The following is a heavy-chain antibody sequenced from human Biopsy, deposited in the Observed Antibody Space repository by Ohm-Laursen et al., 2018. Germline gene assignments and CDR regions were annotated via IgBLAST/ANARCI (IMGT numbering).Heavy chain of an antibody. J-gene: IGHJ4*02. V-gene: IGHV4-59*01. D-gene: IGHD2-15*01. CDR1: GGSLSIDY. CDR3: ARRGSGGRSFDH. Sequence: TLSLTRTVSGGSLSIDYWRWIRQTPAKALECIGYIYYSGSTNYNPSLKSRVTISVDTAKNQFSLRLNSATAADTAVYYCARRGSGGRSFDHWGQGTLVTVSS. CDR2: IYYSGST.